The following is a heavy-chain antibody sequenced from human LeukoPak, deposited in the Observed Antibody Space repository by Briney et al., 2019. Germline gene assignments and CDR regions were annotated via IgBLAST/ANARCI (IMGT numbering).Heavy chain of an antibody. D-gene: IGHD2-21*01. CDR1: GGSISSYY. J-gene: IGHJ4*02. Sequence: SETLSLTCTVSGGSISSYYWSWIRQPPGKGLEWIGYIYYSGSTNYNPSLKSRVTISVDTSKNQFSLKLSSVTAADTAVYYCAREIPKGTFDYWGQGTLVTVS. V-gene: IGHV4-59*01. CDR2: IYYSGST. CDR3: AREIPKGTFDY.